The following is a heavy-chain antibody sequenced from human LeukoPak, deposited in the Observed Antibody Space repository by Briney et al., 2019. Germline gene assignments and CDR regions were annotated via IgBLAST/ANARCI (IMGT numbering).Heavy chain of an antibody. CDR3: ARDHLANLASRLFDP. J-gene: IGHJ5*02. V-gene: IGHV4-38-2*02. Sequence: PSETLSLTCTVSGYSISSDYYWGWIRQPPGKGLERIGSIHHSGRTYYNPSLKSRVTISVDTSKNQFSLKLSSVTAADTAVYYCARDHLANLASRLFDPWGQGNLVTVSS. D-gene: IGHD3-3*01. CDR1: GYSISSDYY. CDR2: IHHSGRT.